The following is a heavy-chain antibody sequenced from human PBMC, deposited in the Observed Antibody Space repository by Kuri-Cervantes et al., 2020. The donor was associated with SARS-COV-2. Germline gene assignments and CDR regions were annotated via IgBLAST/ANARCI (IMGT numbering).Heavy chain of an antibody. J-gene: IGHJ4*02. CDR3: ATRFSEWDY. D-gene: IGHD3-3*01. CDR1: GGSISSGSYY. V-gene: IGHV4-61*02. Sequence: LRLSCTVSGGSISSGSYYWSWIRQPAGKGLEWIGRIYTSESTNYNPSLKSRVTISVDTSKNQFSLKLSSVTAADTAVYYCATRFSEWDYWGQGTLVTVSS. CDR2: IYTSEST.